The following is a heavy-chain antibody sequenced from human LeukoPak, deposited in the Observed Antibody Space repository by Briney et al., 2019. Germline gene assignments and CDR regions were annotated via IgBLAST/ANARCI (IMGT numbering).Heavy chain of an antibody. V-gene: IGHV3-66*01. CDR2: IYSGGST. CDR1: GFTVSSNY. J-gene: IGHJ4*02. CDR3: ARDRYSGYGDYSDY. D-gene: IGHD4-17*01. Sequence: PGGSLSLSCAASGFTVSSNYMSWVRQPPGKGLEWVSVIYSGGSTYYADSVKGRFTISRDNSKNTMYLQMNSLRAEDTAVYYCARDRYSGYGDYSDYWGQGTLVTVSS.